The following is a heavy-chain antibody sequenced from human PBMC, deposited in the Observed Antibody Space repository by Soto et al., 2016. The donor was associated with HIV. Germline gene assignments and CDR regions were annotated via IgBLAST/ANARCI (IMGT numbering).Heavy chain of an antibody. Sequence: VQLVESGGGVVQPGRSLRLSCAASGFTFSNYGMHWVRQAPGKGLEWVAVIWYDGSNKYYADSVKGRFTISRDNSKNTLYLQMNSLRAEDTTMYYCARDRSTMILVAADAFDIWGQGTMVTVSS. D-gene: IGHD3-22*01. CDR3: ARDRSTMILVAADAFDI. V-gene: IGHV3-33*01. CDR2: IWYDGSNK. J-gene: IGHJ3*02. CDR1: GFTFSNYG.